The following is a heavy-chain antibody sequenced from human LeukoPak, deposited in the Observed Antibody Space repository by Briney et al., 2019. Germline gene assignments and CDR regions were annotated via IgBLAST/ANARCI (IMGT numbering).Heavy chain of an antibody. Sequence: GASVKVSCKASGCTFTGYYMHWVRQAPGQGLEWMGWINANSGDTKYAQKFQGRVTMTRDTSISTAYMELSRLRSDDTAMYYCAREISGYSDYWGQGTLVTVSS. V-gene: IGHV1-2*02. CDR2: INANSGDT. D-gene: IGHD3-22*01. J-gene: IGHJ4*02. CDR3: AREISGYSDY. CDR1: GCTFTGYY.